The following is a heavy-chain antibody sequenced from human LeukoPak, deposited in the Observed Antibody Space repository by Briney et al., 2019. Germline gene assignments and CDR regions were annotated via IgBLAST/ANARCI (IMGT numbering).Heavy chain of an antibody. CDR2: IIPIFGTA. V-gene: IGHV1-69*13. D-gene: IGHD3-10*01. CDR1: GGTFSSYA. Sequence: ASVKVSCKASGGTFSSYAISWVRQAPGQGLEWMGGIIPIFGTANYAQKFQGRVTITADESTSTAYMELSSLRSEDTAVYYCARVPIYGSGTYYYYYGMDVWGQGTTVTVSS. J-gene: IGHJ6*02. CDR3: ARVPIYGSGTYYYYYGMDV.